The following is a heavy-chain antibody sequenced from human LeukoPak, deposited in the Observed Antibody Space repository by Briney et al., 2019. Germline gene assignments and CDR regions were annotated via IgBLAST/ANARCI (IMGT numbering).Heavy chain of an antibody. CDR1: GYSFTSYW. J-gene: IGHJ4*02. D-gene: IGHD5-12*01. CDR2: IYPGDSDT. CDR3: ARWLATRRYYFDY. V-gene: IGHV5-51*01. Sequence: GESLKISCKGSGYSFTSYWIGWARQMPGKGLEWMGIIYPGDSDTRYSPSFQGQVTISADKSISTAYLQWSSRKASDTAMYYCARWLATRRYYFDYWGQGTLVTVSS.